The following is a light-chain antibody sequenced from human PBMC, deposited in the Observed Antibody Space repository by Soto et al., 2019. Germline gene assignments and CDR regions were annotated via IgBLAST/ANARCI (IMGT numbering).Light chain of an antibody. J-gene: IGKJ4*01. CDR3: QQRDYWL. CDR2: DAS. CDR1: QNIASY. Sequence: ELVLTQSPATLSLSPGERATLSCRASQNIASYLAWYQQKPGQAPRLLIYDASNRATGIPARFSGSGSGTDFTLIISSLEPEDFAVYYCQQRDYWLFGGGTKVEIK. V-gene: IGKV3-11*01.